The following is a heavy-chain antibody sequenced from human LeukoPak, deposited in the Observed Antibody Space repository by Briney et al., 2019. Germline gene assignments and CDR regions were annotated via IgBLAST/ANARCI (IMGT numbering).Heavy chain of an antibody. J-gene: IGHJ4*02. V-gene: IGHV3-48*03. Sequence: WGSLRLSCAASGFTFSSYEMNWVRQAPGKGLEWVSYISSSGSTIYYADSVKGRFTISRDNAKNSLYLQMNSLRAEDTAVYYCATLWFGELLGADYWGQGTLVTVSS. CDR2: ISSSGSTI. CDR1: GFTFSSYE. CDR3: ATLWFGELLGADY. D-gene: IGHD3-10*01.